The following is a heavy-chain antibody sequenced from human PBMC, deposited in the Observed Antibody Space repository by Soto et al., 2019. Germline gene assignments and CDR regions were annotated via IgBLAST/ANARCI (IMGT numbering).Heavy chain of an antibody. Sequence: GGSLRLSCAASGSTFSNYGMHWVRQAPGKGLEWVAVIWYDGSKKYYVDSVKGRFTISRDNSKNTLYLQMDSLGAEDTAVYYCARYVGSDESGCFDYWGQGT. CDR1: GSTFSNYG. CDR2: IWYDGSKK. V-gene: IGHV3-33*01. D-gene: IGHD3-22*01. CDR3: ARYVGSDESGCFDY. J-gene: IGHJ4*02.